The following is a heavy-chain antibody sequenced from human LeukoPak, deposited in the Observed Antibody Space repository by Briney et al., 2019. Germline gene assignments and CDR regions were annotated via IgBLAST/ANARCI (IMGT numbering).Heavy chain of an antibody. D-gene: IGHD1-1*01. V-gene: IGHV4-59*11. CDR3: ATIPTGNNFYFGY. CDR1: GGSISIRH. CDR2: IYNSGST. Sequence: SETLSLTRTLSGGSISIRHGRGLRQPPGKRLGGMGFIYNSGSTNYNPSLKSRVTISVDTSKSQFFLKLSSVTAADTAVYYYATIPTGNNFYFGYWGQGTLVTVSS. J-gene: IGHJ4*02.